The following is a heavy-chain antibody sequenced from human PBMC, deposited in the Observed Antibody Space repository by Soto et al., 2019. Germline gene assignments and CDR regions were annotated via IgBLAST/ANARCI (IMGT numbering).Heavy chain of an antibody. Sequence: PGGSLRLSCAASGFTFSTYNMNWVRQAPGKGLEWVSYISSGSGNIYYADSVKGRFTISRDNAKNSLYLQMNSLRDEDTAVYYCARDVTWSVDNWGQGTLVTVSS. CDR1: GFTFSTYN. CDR3: ARDVTWSVDN. D-gene: IGHD3-3*01. J-gene: IGHJ4*02. V-gene: IGHV3-48*02. CDR2: ISSGSGNI.